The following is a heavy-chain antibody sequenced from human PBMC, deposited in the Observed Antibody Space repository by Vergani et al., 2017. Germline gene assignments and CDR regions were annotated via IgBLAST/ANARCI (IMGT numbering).Heavy chain of an antibody. CDR2: IIPIFGTA. D-gene: IGHD5-12*01. CDR1: GGTFRSYA. J-gene: IGHJ4*02. CDR3: ASSGPRERYSGYDFTGPFDY. V-gene: IGHV1-69*01. Sequence: QVQLVQSGAEVKKPGSSVKVSCKASGGTFRSYAISWVRQAPGQGLEWMGGIIPIFGTANYAQKFQGRVTITADESTSAAYMELSSLRSEETAVYYCASSGPRERYSGYDFTGPFDYWGQGTLVTVSS.